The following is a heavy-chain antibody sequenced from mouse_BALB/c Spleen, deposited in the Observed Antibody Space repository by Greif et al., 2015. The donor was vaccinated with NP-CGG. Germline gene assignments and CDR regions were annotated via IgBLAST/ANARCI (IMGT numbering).Heavy chain of an antibody. J-gene: IGHJ2*01. CDR3: APYYGSSYYFDY. CDR2: INPSTGYT. V-gene: IGHV1-7*01. Sequence: QVQLKDSGAELAKPGASVKMSCKASGYTFTSYWMHWVKQRPGQGLEWIGYINPSTGYTEYNQKFKDKATLTADKSSSTAYMQLSSLTSEDSAVYYCAPYYGSSYYFDYWGQGTTLTVSS. D-gene: IGHD1-1*01. CDR1: GYTFTSYW.